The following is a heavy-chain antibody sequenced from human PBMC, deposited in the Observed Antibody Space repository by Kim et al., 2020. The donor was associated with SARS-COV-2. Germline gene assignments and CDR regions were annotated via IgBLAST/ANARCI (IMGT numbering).Heavy chain of an antibody. CDR1: GDSVSNNRAA. D-gene: IGHD6-13*01. Sequence: SQTLSLTCAISGDSVSNNRAAWHWIRQSPSRGPEWLERTYYRSQWSYDYAVSVKSRITINPDTSKNQFSLHLNSVTPEDTAVYYCVREIAASGMGYWGQGTLVTVSS. CDR2: TYYRSQWSY. CDR3: VREIAASGMGY. V-gene: IGHV6-1*01. J-gene: IGHJ4*02.